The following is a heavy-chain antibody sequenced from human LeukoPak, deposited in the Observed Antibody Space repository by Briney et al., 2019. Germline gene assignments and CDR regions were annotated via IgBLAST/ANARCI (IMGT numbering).Heavy chain of an antibody. Sequence: GGSLRLSCAASGFTFRNFAMSWVRQAPGKGLEWVSTISDSGSSTYYADSVKGRFTISRDNSKNTLYLQTNSLRAEDTAVYYCAKEKKYCTNGVCYTSGGSYYFEDWGQGTLVTVSS. CDR3: AKEKKYCTNGVCYTSGGSYYFED. J-gene: IGHJ4*02. V-gene: IGHV3-23*01. CDR2: ISDSGSST. CDR1: GFTFRNFA. D-gene: IGHD2-8*01.